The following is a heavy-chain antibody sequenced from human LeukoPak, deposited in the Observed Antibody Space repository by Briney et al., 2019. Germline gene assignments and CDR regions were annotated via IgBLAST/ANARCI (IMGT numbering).Heavy chain of an antibody. CDR3: ARPSKRGKYQLLFGFDY. J-gene: IGHJ4*02. V-gene: IGHV5-51*01. D-gene: IGHD2-2*01. Sequence: GESLKISCKGSGYSFTSYWIGWVRQMPGKGLEWMGIIYPGDSDTRYSPSFQGQVTISADKSISTAYLQWSSLKAADTAMYYCARPSKRGKYQLLFGFDYWGQGTLVIVSS. CDR1: GYSFTSYW. CDR2: IYPGDSDT.